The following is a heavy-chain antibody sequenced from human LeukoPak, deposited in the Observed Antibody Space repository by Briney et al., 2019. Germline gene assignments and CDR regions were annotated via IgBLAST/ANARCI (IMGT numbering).Heavy chain of an antibody. J-gene: IGHJ5*02. V-gene: IGHV3-23*01. CDR3: ANDKNYGDYNWFDP. Sequence: GGSLRLSCAASGFTFSSYAMSWVRQAPGKGLEWVSAISGSGGSTYYADSVKGRFTISRDNSKNTLYLQMNSLRAEDTAVYYCANDKNYGDYNWFDPWGQGTLVTVSS. CDR1: GFTFSSYA. CDR2: ISGSGGST. D-gene: IGHD4-17*01.